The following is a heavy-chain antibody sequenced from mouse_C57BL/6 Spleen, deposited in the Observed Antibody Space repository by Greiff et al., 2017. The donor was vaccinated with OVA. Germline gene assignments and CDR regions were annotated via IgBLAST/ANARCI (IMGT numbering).Heavy chain of an antibody. CDR3: ARVEDYYGSSSSYYAMDY. D-gene: IGHD1-1*01. CDR1: GFTFSDYY. CDR2: INYDGSST. V-gene: IGHV5-16*01. Sequence: EVKLVESAGGLVQPGSSMKLSCTASGFTFSDYYMAWVRQVPEKGLEWVANINYDGSSTYYLDSLKSRFIISRDNAKNILYLQMSSLKSEDTATYYCARVEDYYGSSSSYYAMDYWGQGTSVTVSS. J-gene: IGHJ4*01.